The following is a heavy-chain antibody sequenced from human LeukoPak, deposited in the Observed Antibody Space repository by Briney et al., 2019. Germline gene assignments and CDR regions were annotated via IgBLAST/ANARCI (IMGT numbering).Heavy chain of an antibody. CDR2: IRYDGNNK. CDR1: GFTFSSYG. J-gene: IGHJ4*02. CDR3: ARAITMVRAVITYYFDY. V-gene: IGHV3-30*02. D-gene: IGHD3-10*01. Sequence: GGSLRLSCVTSGFTFSSYGMSWVRQAPGKGLEWVTFIRYDGNNKYYADSVKGRFTISRDNSKNTLYLQMNSLRAEDTAVYYCARAITMVRAVITYYFDYWGQGTLVTVSS.